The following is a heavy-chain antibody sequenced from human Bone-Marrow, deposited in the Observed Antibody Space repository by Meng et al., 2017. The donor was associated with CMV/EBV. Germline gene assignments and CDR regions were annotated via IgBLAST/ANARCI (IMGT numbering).Heavy chain of an antibody. D-gene: IGHD5-12*01. CDR2: IWYDGSNK. V-gene: IGHV3-33*06. Sequence: GGSLRLSCAASGFTFSSYSMHWVRQAPGKGLEWVAVIWYDGSNKYYADSVKGRFTISRDNSKNTLYLQMNSLRAEDTAVYYCAKGGYSGYRSADYRGQGTLVTGSS. J-gene: IGHJ4*02. CDR1: GFTFSSYS. CDR3: AKGGYSGYRSADY.